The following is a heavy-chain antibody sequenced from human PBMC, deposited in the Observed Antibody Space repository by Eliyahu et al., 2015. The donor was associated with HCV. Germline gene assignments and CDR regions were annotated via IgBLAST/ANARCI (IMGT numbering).Heavy chain of an antibody. CDR1: GFTFDDFG. J-gene: IGHJ4*02. D-gene: IGHD3-9*01. CDR2: IGWNSGSI. V-gene: IGHV3-9*01. Sequence: VQLVESGGGLVQPGRSLRLSCXASGFTFDDFGMHWVRQAPGKGLEWVAGIGWNSGSIGYADSVKGRFTISRDNAKNSLYHQMNSLRPEDTALYHCAKGRGLYYDIFFDYWGQGTLVTVSS. CDR3: AKGRGLYYDIFFDY.